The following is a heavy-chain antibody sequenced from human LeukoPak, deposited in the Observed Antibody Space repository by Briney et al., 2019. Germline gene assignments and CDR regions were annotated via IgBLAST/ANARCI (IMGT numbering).Heavy chain of an antibody. D-gene: IGHD6-19*01. Sequence: PGGSLRLSCAASGFNFSRNAITWVRQAPGKGLKWVSAISGGGRRTYYADSVKGRFTISRDNAKNSLYLQMNSLRDEDTAVYYCARDSRIAVAGNYYYGMDVWGQGTTVTVSS. CDR2: ISGGGRRT. V-gene: IGHV3-23*01. CDR1: GFNFSRNA. J-gene: IGHJ6*02. CDR3: ARDSRIAVAGNYYYGMDV.